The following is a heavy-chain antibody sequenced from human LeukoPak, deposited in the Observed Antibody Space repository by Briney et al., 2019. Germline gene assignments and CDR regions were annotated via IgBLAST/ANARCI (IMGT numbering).Heavy chain of an antibody. Sequence: GGSLRLSCAASGFTFSNFAMHWGRQAPGKGLEWVAVISYDGSRKDYADSVKGRFTISRDNSKNTLYLQMNSLRAEDTAGYYCATTDGVYFDYWGQGTLVTVSS. V-gene: IGHV3-30*04. J-gene: IGHJ4*02. D-gene: IGHD3-10*01. CDR3: ATTDGVYFDY. CDR1: GFTFSNFA. CDR2: ISYDGSRK.